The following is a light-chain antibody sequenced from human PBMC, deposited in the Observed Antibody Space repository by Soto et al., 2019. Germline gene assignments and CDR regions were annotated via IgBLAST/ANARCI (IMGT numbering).Light chain of an antibody. CDR3: QQYTNWPRT. Sequence: EIEMTQSPATLSVSPGERATLSCRASQSVSSNLAWYQQKPGQAPRLLIYGASTRATGIPARFSGSGSGTEFTLTISRLQSEDFAVYYCQQYTNWPRTFGQGTKV. V-gene: IGKV3-15*01. J-gene: IGKJ1*01. CDR2: GAS. CDR1: QSVSSN.